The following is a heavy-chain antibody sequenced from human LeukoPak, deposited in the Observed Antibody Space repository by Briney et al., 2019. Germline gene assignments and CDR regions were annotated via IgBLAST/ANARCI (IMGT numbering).Heavy chain of an antibody. Sequence: PGASLRLACPPASLTFSIYATSWVRQAPGKGRESHSTIGVDVGATHYTDSGNGRFTISRATSNNTMRLQMNSPRAEDTAVYYCAKSGSRDWHYFESWGQGTLVTASS. CDR2: IGVDVGAT. V-gene: IGHV3-23*01. D-gene: IGHD6-19*01. CDR3: AKSGSRDWHYFES. CDR1: SLTFSIYA. J-gene: IGHJ4*02.